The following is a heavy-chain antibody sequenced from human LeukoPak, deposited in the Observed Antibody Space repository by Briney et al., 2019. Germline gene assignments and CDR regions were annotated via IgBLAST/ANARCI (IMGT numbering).Heavy chain of an antibody. CDR1: GFTFDDYA. CDR2: ISGDGGST. Sequence: GGSLRLSCAASGFTFDDYAMHWVRQAPGKGLEWVSLISGDGGSTYYADSVKGRFTISRDNSKNSLYLQMNSLRTEDTALYYCAKELWFGELSSDAFDIWGQGTMVTVS. V-gene: IGHV3-43*02. D-gene: IGHD3-10*01. J-gene: IGHJ3*02. CDR3: AKELWFGELSSDAFDI.